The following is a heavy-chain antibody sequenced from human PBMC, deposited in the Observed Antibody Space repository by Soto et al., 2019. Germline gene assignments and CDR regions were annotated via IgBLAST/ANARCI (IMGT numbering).Heavy chain of an antibody. D-gene: IGHD3-3*01. Sequence: GASVKVSCKASGYTFTHHYIHWVRQAPGQGLDWVGVINPSGGRTNYPQKFQGRVTMTGDTSTRTVYRELCSLRSEATAVYYCVIGATLRFLEWRDSSFYYWRQGTVFTVSS. J-gene: IGHJ4*02. CDR1: GYTFTHHY. CDR2: INPSGGRT. V-gene: IGHV1-46*01. CDR3: VIGATLRFLEWRDSSFYY.